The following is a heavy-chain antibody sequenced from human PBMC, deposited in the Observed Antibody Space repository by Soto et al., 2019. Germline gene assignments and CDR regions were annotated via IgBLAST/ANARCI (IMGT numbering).Heavy chain of an antibody. V-gene: IGHV3-53*01. CDR1: GFTVSNNY. J-gene: IGHJ4*02. Sequence: EVQLVESGGGLIQPGGSLRLSCAVSGFTVSNNYMSWVRQAPGKGLEGVSVIYSGGYTAYGDSVKGRFTISRDNSKNTHILQIKTLRPDRTAGFSFATPPGGGGYWGQGTLVTVSS. D-gene: IGHD3-10*01. CDR2: IYSGGYT. CDR3: ATPPGGGGY.